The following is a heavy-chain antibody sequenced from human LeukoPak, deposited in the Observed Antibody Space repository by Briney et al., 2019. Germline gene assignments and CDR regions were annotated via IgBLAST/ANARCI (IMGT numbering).Heavy chain of an antibody. CDR2: ISGSGGST. J-gene: IGHJ4*02. D-gene: IGHD6-13*01. V-gene: IGHV3-23*01. Sequence: GGSLRLSCAASGFTFSSYEMNWVRQAPGKGLEWLSAISGSGGSTYYADSVKGRFTVSRDNSKNTLYLQINTLRAEDAAVYYCAKGAGPLAAAGRATDSWGQGTLVIVSS. CDR1: GFTFSSYE. CDR3: AKGAGPLAAAGRATDS.